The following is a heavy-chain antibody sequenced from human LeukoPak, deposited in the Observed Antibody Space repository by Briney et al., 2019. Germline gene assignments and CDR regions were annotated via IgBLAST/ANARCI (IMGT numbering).Heavy chain of an antibody. CDR2: IWYDGSNK. CDR1: GFTFSSYG. D-gene: IGHD5-18*01. Sequence: GRSLRLSCAASGFTFSSYGMHWVRQAPGKGLEWVAVIWYDGSNKYYADSVKGRFTISRDNSKNTLYLQMNSLRAEDTAVYYCAVRNTAMALGIYYYYGMDVWGQGTTVTVSS. V-gene: IGHV3-33*01. CDR3: AVRNTAMALGIYYYYGMDV. J-gene: IGHJ6*02.